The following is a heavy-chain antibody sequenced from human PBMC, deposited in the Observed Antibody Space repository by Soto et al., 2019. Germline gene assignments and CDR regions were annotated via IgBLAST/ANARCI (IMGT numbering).Heavy chain of an antibody. Sequence: QITLKESGPTLVKPTQTLTLTCTFSGFSLSTSGVGVGWIRQPPGKALEWLALIYSDDDKRYSPSLKSRLTITKETSKNQGVRTLTNMDPVDTATYYCAHRQGQWRSGDWFDPWGQGTLVTVSS. J-gene: IGHJ5*02. CDR1: GFSLSTSGVG. CDR3: AHRQGQWRSGDWFDP. D-gene: IGHD6-19*01. V-gene: IGHV2-5*02. CDR2: IYSDDDK.